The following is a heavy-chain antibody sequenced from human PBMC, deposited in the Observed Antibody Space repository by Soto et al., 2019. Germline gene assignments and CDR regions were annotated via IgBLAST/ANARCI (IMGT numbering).Heavy chain of an antibody. CDR1: GGTFGSYA. CDR3: ATSQGSSTSVDIYYYYYGMDV. V-gene: IGHV1-69*01. D-gene: IGHD2-2*01. Sequence: QVQLVQSGAEVKKPGSSVKVSCKASGGTFGSYAISWVRQAPGQGLEWMGGIIPIPGTANYAQKFQGRVTIADDESTSADYVELSSRTYEDTAVYYCATSQGSSTSVDIYYYYYGMDVWGQGTTVTVSS. J-gene: IGHJ6*02. CDR2: IIPIPGTA.